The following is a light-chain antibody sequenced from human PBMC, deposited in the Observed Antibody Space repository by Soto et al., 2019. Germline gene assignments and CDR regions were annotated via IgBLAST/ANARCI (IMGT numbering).Light chain of an antibody. CDR3: EACDDSLSGVV. V-gene: IGLV1-47*01. CDR2: RNN. Sequence: QSVLTQPPSASGTPGQRVTISCSGSSSNIGSNYVYWYQQLPGTAPKLLIYRNNQRPSGVPDRFSGSKSGTSASLAIRGLRAEDEADYYCEACDDSLSGVVFGGGTKLTVL. J-gene: IGLJ2*01. CDR1: SSNIGSNY.